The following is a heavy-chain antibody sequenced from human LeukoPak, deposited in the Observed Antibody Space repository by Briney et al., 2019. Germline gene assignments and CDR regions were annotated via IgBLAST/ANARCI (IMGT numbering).Heavy chain of an antibody. Sequence: GGSLRLSCAASGFTFSTYWMSWVRQAPGKGLEWVSAISGSGGSTYYADSVKGRFTISRDNSKNTLYLQMNSLRAEDTAVYYCAKGGTPGGYFDYWGQGTLVTVSS. CDR2: ISGSGGST. V-gene: IGHV3-23*01. CDR1: GFTFSTYW. D-gene: IGHD1-14*01. J-gene: IGHJ4*02. CDR3: AKGGTPGGYFDY.